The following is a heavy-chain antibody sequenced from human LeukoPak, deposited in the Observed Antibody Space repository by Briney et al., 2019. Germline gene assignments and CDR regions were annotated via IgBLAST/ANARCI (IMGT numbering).Heavy chain of an antibody. D-gene: IGHD3-22*01. CDR3: ARGGSDYYDSSGYDY. CDR1: GGSISSSSYY. J-gene: IGHJ4*02. Sequence: SETLSLTCTVSGGSISSSSYYWGWIRQPPGKGLEWIGSIYYSGSTYYNPSLKSRVTISVDTSKNQISLKLSSVTAADTAVYYCARGGSDYYDSSGYDYWGQGTLVTVSS. V-gene: IGHV4-39*07. CDR2: IYYSGST.